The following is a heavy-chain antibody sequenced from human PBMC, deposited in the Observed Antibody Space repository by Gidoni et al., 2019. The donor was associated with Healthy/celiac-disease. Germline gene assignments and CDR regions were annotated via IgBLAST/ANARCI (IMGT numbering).Heavy chain of an antibody. CDR1: GFTFSSYS. V-gene: IGHV3-48*02. Sequence: EVQLVESGVGLVQPGGSLRLPFAASGFTFSSYSMKWVRQAPGKGLEWVSYISSSSSTIYYADSVKGRFTISRDNAKNSLYLQMNSLRDEDTAVYYCARVISRGSSTFFDYWGQGTLVTVSS. J-gene: IGHJ4*02. CDR3: ARVISRGSSTFFDY. D-gene: IGHD1-26*01. CDR2: ISSSSSTI.